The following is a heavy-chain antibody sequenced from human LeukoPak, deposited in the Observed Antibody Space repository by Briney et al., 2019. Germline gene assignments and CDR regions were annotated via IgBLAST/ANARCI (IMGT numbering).Heavy chain of an antibody. D-gene: IGHD3-10*01. CDR3: ARDLLAGTGGDY. Sequence: GGSLRLSCAASGFTFRNYAMQWVRQAPGKGLEWVGVISYDGNNKYYADSVKGRFTISRDNYKNTLYLQMNSLRAEDTAVYYCARDLLAGTGGDYWGQGTLVTVSS. CDR2: ISYDGNNK. CDR1: GFTFRNYA. V-gene: IGHV3-30*04. J-gene: IGHJ4*02.